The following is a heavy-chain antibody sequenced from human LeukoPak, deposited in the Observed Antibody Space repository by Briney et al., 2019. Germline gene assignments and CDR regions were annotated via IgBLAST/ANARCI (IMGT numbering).Heavy chain of an antibody. V-gene: IGHV3-20*04. Sequence: GGSLRLSCEASGFTFDDYGMSWVRQPPGKGLEWVSGINRNGGSTDYADSVKGRFTISRDNSKNTLYLQMNSLRAEDTAVYYCGKGKGVAPTWGVFDFGGKGTMATVFS. CDR2: INRNGGST. CDR3: GKGKGVAPTWGVFDF. D-gene: IGHD2-15*01. CDR1: GFTFDDYG. J-gene: IGHJ3*01.